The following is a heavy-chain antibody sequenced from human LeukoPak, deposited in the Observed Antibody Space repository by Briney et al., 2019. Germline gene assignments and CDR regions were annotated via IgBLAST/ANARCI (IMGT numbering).Heavy chain of an antibody. CDR2: ISSSSSYI. CDR1: GFTFSSYS. CDR3: ARDLVSGTMGY. D-gene: IGHD3-10*01. J-gene: IGHJ4*02. Sequence: GGSLRLSCAASGFTFSSYSMNWVRQAPGKGLEWVSSISSSSSYIYYADPVKGRFTISRDNAKNSLYLQMNSLRAEGTAVYYCARDLVSGTMGYWGQGTLVTVSS. V-gene: IGHV3-21*01.